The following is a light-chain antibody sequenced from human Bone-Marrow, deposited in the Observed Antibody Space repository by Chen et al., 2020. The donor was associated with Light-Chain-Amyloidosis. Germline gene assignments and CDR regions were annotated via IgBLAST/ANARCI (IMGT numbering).Light chain of an antibody. J-gene: IGLJ2*01. V-gene: IGLV1-40*01. CDR3: QSYDTSLSGSV. CDR2: GNS. Sequence: QSVLTPPPSVSGAPGQRFTLSCPGSSSNIGACYDVHWYRQLPGTAPKLLISGNSNRPSGVPDRFSGSRSGTSAFLAISGLQAEDEADYYCQSYDTSLSGSVFGGGTKLIVL. CDR1: SSNIGACYD.